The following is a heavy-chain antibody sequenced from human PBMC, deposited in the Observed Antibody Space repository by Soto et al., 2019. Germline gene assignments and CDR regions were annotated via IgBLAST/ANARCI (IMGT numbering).Heavy chain of an antibody. CDR1: GGSISSGGYY. Sequence: SETLSLTCTVSGGSISSGGYYWSWIRQHPGKGLEWIGYIYYSGITYYNPSLKSRVTISVDTSKNQFSLKLSSVTAADTAVYYCARSPGYYFDYWGQGTLVTVSS. J-gene: IGHJ4*02. V-gene: IGHV4-31*03. CDR2: IYYSGIT. CDR3: ARSPGYYFDY.